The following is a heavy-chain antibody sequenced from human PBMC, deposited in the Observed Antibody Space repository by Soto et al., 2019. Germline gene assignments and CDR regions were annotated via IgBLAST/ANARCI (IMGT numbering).Heavy chain of an antibody. CDR1: GGSISSGNYD. CDR2: IFYSGST. CDR3: ARIRVTQSDY. Sequence: QVQLQESGPGLVKPSQTLSLTCTVSGGSISSGNYDWSWIRQPPGKGLKWIGYIFYSGSTYYNPAPKSLVTISVDTSKNQVYLKLSPLTAADTAMYYCARIRVTQSDYCGQGTLVTVSS. D-gene: IGHD2-21*02. J-gene: IGHJ4*02. V-gene: IGHV4-30-4*01.